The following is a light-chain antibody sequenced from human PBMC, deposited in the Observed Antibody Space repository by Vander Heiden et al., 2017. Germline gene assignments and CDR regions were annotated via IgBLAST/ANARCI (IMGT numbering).Light chain of an antibody. Sequence: DIVMTQAPDSLAVSLGERGTINCKSSQSVLYTANNKNYLAWYQQKPRQPPKLLIYWASTRESGVPDRFSGSGSGTDFTLTISSLQAEDVAVYYCQQYYTTPLLTFGGGTKVEIK. J-gene: IGKJ4*01. CDR2: WAS. V-gene: IGKV4-1*01. CDR1: QSVLYTANNKNY. CDR3: QQYYTTPLLT.